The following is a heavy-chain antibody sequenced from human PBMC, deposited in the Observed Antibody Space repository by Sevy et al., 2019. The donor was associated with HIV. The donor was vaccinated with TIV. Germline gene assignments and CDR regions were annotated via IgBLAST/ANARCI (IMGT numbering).Heavy chain of an antibody. V-gene: IGHV3-15*01. CDR2: IKSKTDVWTT. CDR1: GFTFSNAW. J-gene: IGHJ4*02. CDR3: TTSPPYYDFWSGYHALDY. D-gene: IGHD3-3*01. Sequence: GGSLRLSCAASGFTFSNAWMSWVRQAPGKGLEWVGRIKSKTDVWTTDYAAPVKGRFTISSDDSKNTLYLQMNSLKTEDTAVYYCTTSPPYYDFWSGYHALDYWGQGTLVTVSS.